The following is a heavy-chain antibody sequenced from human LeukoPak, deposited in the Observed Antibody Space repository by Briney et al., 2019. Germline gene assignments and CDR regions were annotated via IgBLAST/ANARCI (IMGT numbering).Heavy chain of an antibody. Sequence: GASVKVSCKASGYTFTSYGISWVRQAPGQGLEWMGWISGYNGYTHYANNHQGRVTMTTDTSTSTAYMELRSLRSDGTAVYYCARDEARYSSGYYPNWFDPWGQGTLVTVSS. J-gene: IGHJ5*02. CDR1: GYTFTSYG. D-gene: IGHD3-22*01. V-gene: IGHV1-18*01. CDR3: ARDEARYSSGYYPNWFDP. CDR2: ISGYNGYT.